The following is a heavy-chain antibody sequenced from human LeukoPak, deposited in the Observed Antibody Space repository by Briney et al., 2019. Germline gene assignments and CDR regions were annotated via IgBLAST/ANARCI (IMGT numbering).Heavy chain of an antibody. CDR2: IYPGGSNT. CDR3: ARRGSLTSDAVDI. V-gene: IGHV5-51*03. D-gene: IGHD3-9*01. CDR1: GYTFSNYL. J-gene: IGHJ3*02. Sequence: GESLKISREACGYTFSNYLVWGVPDMAGKGLGGMGIIYPGGSNTKDSPAYEGQVLIPADKSISTVYLHWGSLKASDTAMYFCARRGSLTSDAVDIWGQGTLVSV.